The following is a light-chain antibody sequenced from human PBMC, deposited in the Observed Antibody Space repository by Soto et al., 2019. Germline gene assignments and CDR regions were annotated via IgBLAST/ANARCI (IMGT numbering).Light chain of an antibody. CDR2: DVS. CDR3: SSYTSSSIYV. J-gene: IGLJ1*01. CDR1: SSDVGGYNY. Sequence: QSVLTQPASVSGSHGQSITISCTGTSSDVGGYNYVSWYQQHPGKAPKLMIYDVSNRPSGVSNRFSGSKSGNTASLTISGLQAEDEADYYCSSYTSSSIYVFGTGTKVTVL. V-gene: IGLV2-14*01.